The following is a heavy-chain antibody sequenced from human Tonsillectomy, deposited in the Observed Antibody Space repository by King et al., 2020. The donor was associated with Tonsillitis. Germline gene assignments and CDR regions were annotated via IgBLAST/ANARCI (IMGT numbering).Heavy chain of an antibody. D-gene: IGHD3-3*02. CDR2: ISYDGSNK. CDR3: ARDSILGYGKPYYYYYMDV. J-gene: IGHJ6*03. CDR1: GFTFSSYA. V-gene: IGHV3-30-3*01. Sequence: VQLVESGGGVVQPGRSLRLSCAASGFTFSSYAMHWVRQAPGKGLEWVAVISYDGSNKYYADSVKGRFTISRDNSKNTLYLQMNSLRAEDTAVYYCARDSILGYGKPYYYYYMDVWGKGTTVTVSS.